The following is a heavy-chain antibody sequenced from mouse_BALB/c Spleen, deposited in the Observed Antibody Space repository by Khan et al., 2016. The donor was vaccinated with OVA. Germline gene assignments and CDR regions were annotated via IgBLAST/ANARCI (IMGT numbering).Heavy chain of an antibody. D-gene: IGHD2-4*01. Sequence: VQLQQSGPGLVKPSQSLSLTCTGTGYSITSGTAWNWNRQFPENKLEWMGFISYNGVTSYTPSLKSRITMTVDTSKNQFFLQLNSVTTEETATYYCARGNYDGYYFDYWGQGTTLTVSA. CDR3: ARGNYDGYYFDY. V-gene: IGHV3-2*02. CDR2: ISYNGVT. J-gene: IGHJ2*01. CDR1: GYSITSGTA.